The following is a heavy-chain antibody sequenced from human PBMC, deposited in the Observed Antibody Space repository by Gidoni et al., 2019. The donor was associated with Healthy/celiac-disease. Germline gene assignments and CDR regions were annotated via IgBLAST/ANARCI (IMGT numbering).Heavy chain of an antibody. Sequence: EVQLVASGGGLIQPGGSLRLSCAASRFTVSHNYMSWVRPAPGKGLEGVSVIYSGGDTYYADSVKGRFTISRDDSKNTVYLKMNSLRVEDTAVYYCARAPMYYDFDIWGQGTMVTVSS. D-gene: IGHD3-3*01. V-gene: IGHV3-53*01. CDR2: IYSGGDT. CDR1: RFTVSHNY. CDR3: ARAPMYYDFDI. J-gene: IGHJ3*02.